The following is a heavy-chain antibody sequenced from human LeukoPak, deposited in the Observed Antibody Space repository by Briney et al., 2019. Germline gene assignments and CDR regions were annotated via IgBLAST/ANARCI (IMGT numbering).Heavy chain of an antibody. CDR3: ARGWGCSGGSCYDAFDI. CDR1: GYTFTGYY. Sequence: ASVKVSCTASGYTFTGYYMHWVRQAPGQGLEWMGWINPNSGGTNYAQKFQGRVTMTRDTSISTAYMELSRLRSDDTAVYYCARGWGCSGGSCYDAFDIWGQGTMVTVSS. CDR2: INPNSGGT. D-gene: IGHD2-15*01. V-gene: IGHV1-2*02. J-gene: IGHJ3*02.